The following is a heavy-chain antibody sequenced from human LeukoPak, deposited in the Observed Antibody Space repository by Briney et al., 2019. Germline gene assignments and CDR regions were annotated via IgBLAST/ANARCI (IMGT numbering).Heavy chain of an antibody. D-gene: IGHD4-17*01. CDR3: ARARRLIVYCDYVSNWFDP. CDR1: GGTFSSYA. J-gene: IGHJ5*02. CDR2: IIPILGIA. Sequence: GASVKVSCKASGGTFSSYAISWVRQAPGQGLKWMGRIIPILGIANYAQKFQGRVTITADKSTSTAYMELSSLRSEDTAVYYCARARRLIVYCDYVSNWFDPWGQGTLVTVSS. V-gene: IGHV1-69*04.